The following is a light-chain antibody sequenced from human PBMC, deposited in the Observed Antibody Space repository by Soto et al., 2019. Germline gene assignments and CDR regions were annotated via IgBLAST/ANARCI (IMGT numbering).Light chain of an antibody. Sequence: QSLLTQPPSVSGAPGQRVTISCTGSSSNIGAGYPVHWYQQLPGTAPKLLVAGNRPSGVPDRFSVSKSGASASLAITGLQAEDGADYYCQSYDSSLSRSGVLGAGTRVTV. V-gene: IGLV1-40*01. CDR2: G. CDR3: QSYDSSLSRSGV. CDR1: SSNIGAGYP. J-gene: IGLJ3*02.